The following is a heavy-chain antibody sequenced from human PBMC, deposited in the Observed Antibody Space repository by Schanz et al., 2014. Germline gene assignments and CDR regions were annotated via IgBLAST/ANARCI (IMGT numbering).Heavy chain of an antibody. V-gene: IGHV3-21*01. Sequence: EVQLVESGGVVVQPGGSLRLSCAGSGFTFDDYTMHWVRQPPGKGLEWVSSISSTSSYIFYADSVKGRFTISRDNAKNSLYLQMNSLRAEDTAVYYCAKCIGWYGRCAFDIWGQGTMVTVSS. D-gene: IGHD6-19*01. CDR3: AKCIGWYGRCAFDI. J-gene: IGHJ3*02. CDR1: GFTFDDYT. CDR2: ISSTSSYI.